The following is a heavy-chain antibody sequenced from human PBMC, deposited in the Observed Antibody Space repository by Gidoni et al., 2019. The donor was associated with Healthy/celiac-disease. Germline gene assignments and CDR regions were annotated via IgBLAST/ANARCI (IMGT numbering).Heavy chain of an antibody. D-gene: IGHD3-16*02. V-gene: IGHV1-2*02. Sequence: QVQLVQSGAEVKKPGASVQVSCKASGYTFTGYYMHWVRQAPGQGLEWMGWINPNSGGTNYAQKFQGRVTMTRDTSISTAYMELSRLRSDDTAVYYCARHENDYVWGSYRYPDYWGQGTLVTVSS. CDR2: INPNSGGT. CDR3: ARHENDYVWGSYRYPDY. J-gene: IGHJ4*02. CDR1: GYTFTGYY.